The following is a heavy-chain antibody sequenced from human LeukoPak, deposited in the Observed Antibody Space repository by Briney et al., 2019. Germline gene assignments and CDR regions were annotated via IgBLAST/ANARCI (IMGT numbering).Heavy chain of an antibody. CDR2: ISTYNGNT. J-gene: IGHJ4*02. V-gene: IGHV1-18*01. Sequence: GASVKVSCKASGYTFTSYGISWVRQAPGQGLEWMGWISTYNGNTNYAQKVQGRVTMTTDTSTSTAYMELRSLRSEDTAVYYCARVSSGWYIKDYWGQGTLVTVSS. CDR3: ARVSSGWYIKDY. D-gene: IGHD6-19*01. CDR1: GYTFTSYG.